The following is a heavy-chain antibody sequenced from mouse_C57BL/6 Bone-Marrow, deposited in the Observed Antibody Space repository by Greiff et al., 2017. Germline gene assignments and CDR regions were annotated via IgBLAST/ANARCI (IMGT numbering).Heavy chain of an antibody. V-gene: IGHV2-2*01. Sequence: QVQLQESGPGLVQPSQSLYITCTVSGFSLTSYGVHWVRQSPGKGLEWLGVIWSGGSTDYNAAFISRLSISKDNSKSQVFFKMNSLQADDTAIYYCARIYGSSYWYFDVWGTGTTVTVSS. J-gene: IGHJ1*03. CDR1: GFSLTSYG. CDR3: ARIYGSSYWYFDV. CDR2: IWSGGST. D-gene: IGHD1-1*01.